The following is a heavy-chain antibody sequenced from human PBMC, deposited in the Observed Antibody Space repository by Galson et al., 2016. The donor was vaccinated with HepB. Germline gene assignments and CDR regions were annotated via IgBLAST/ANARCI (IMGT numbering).Heavy chain of an antibody. D-gene: IGHD6-19*01. Sequence: SETLSLTCDVSGGSISSDHWWSWVRQPPGKGLQWIGEIYHSGYTNYNPSLKSRITISVDKSKNQFSLNLSSVTAADTAVYYCARVGYTSGWGKDFDVWGRGTMVSLSS. CDR1: GGSISSDHW. V-gene: IGHV4-4*02. CDR2: IYHSGYT. J-gene: IGHJ3*01. CDR3: ARVGYTSGWGKDFDV.